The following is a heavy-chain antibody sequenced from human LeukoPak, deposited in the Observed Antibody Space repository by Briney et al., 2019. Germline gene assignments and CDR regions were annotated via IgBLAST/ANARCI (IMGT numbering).Heavy chain of an antibody. CDR1: GGTFSSYA. J-gene: IGHJ5*02. D-gene: IGHD6-6*01. CDR2: IIPIFGTA. V-gene: IGHV1-69*05. Sequence: ASVKVSCKASGGTFSSYAISWVRQAPGQGLEWMGRIIPIFGTANYAQKFQGRVTITTDESTSTAYMELSSLRSEDTAEYYCAILRARSSSSQPYNWFDPWGQGTLVTVSS. CDR3: AILRARSSSSQPYNWFDP.